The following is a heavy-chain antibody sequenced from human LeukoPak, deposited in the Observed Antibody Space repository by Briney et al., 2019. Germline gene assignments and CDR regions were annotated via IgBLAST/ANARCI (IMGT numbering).Heavy chain of an antibody. Sequence: GGSVKVSCKDSGDTFSRYAISWVRQAPGQGLEWMGGIIPVLSTANYAQKFQDRVTITADESTSTTYMELSSLKSEDTAVYYCATTGGDIYYYFMDVWGKGTTVTISS. CDR2: IIPVLSTA. D-gene: IGHD3-16*01. CDR3: ATTGGDIYYYFMDV. CDR1: GDTFSRYA. V-gene: IGHV1-69*13. J-gene: IGHJ6*03.